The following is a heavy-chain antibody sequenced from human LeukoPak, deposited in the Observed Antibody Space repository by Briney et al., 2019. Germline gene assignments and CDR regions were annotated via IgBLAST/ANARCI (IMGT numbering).Heavy chain of an antibody. Sequence: GGSLRLSCAASGFTFSNAWMSWVRQAPGKGLEWVGRIKSKTDGGTTDYAAPVKGRFTISRDDSKNTLYLQMNSLKTDDTAVYYCTTSDYYYYYGMDVWGKGTTVTVSS. CDR1: GFTFSNAW. CDR2: IKSKTDGGTT. V-gene: IGHV3-15*01. J-gene: IGHJ6*04. CDR3: TTSDYYYYYGMDV.